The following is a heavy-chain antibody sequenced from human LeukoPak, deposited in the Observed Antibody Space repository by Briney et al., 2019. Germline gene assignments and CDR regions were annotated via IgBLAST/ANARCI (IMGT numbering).Heavy chain of an antibody. D-gene: IGHD6-19*01. J-gene: IGHJ5*02. CDR2: IYHSGST. CDR3: ARNVGWYTHDT. Sequence: PSETLSLTCAVSGDSLSSHYWRWRRHPPGEGVGCIGYIYHSGSTHYAPSLTSRVTISEDTSKTQFSLKLTSVTAADTAVYYCARNVGWYTHDTWGQGTLVTVSS. V-gene: IGHV4-59*08. CDR1: GDSLSSHY.